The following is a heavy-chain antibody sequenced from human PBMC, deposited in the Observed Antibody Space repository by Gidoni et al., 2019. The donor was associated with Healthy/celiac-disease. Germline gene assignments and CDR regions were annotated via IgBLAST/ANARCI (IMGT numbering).Heavy chain of an antibody. D-gene: IGHD3-10*01. J-gene: IGHJ3*02. CDR3: AKAGGQLGENAFDI. CDR1: GFTFDDYA. CDR2: ISWNSGSI. Sequence: EVQLVESGGGLVQPGRSLRLSCSASGFTFDDYAMHWVRQAPGKGLEWVSGISWNSGSIGYADSVKGRFTISRDNAKNSLYLQMNSLRAEDTALYYCAKAGGQLGENAFDIWGQGTMVTVSS. V-gene: IGHV3-9*01.